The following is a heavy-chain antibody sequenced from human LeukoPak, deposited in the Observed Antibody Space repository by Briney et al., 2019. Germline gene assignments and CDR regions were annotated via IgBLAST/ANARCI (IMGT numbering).Heavy chain of an antibody. V-gene: IGHV4-4*07. Sequence: SETLSLTCTVSGGSISSYYWSWIRQPARKGLEWIGRIYTSGSTNYNPSLKSRVTISVDKSKNQFSLKLSSVTAADTAVYYCARGNRYDSSGYYLDYWGQGTLVTVSS. CDR2: IYTSGST. CDR3: ARGNRYDSSGYYLDY. D-gene: IGHD3-22*01. CDR1: GGSISSYY. J-gene: IGHJ4*02.